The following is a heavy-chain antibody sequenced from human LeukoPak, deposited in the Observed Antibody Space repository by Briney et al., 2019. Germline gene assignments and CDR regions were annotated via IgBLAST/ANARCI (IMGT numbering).Heavy chain of an antibody. J-gene: IGHJ5*02. CDR3: ARGMGGQLTVTNWFDP. CDR1: GFTFVTYG. V-gene: IGHV1-18*01. D-gene: IGHD2-2*01. Sequence: ASVKVSCKTSGFTFVTYGFSWVRQAPGQGLEWMGWISAHNGATYYAQKLQGRVTMTTDTSTSTVSMELRSLRTDDTAVYCCARGMGGQLTVTNWFDPWGQGTQVTVSS. CDR2: ISAHNGAT.